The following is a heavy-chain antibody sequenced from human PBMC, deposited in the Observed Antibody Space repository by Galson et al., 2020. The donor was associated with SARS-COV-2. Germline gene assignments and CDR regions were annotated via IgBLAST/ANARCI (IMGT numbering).Heavy chain of an antibody. Sequence: GESLKISCAASKFTFSSYAMTWVRQAPGKGLEWVSTLSGSGTTTDYADSVKGRFTISRDNSKNTLYLQMNSLRADDTAIYYCTKGATVGEAYFFDYWGQGTQVTVSS. J-gene: IGHJ4*02. CDR1: KFTFSSYA. D-gene: IGHD3-16*01. V-gene: IGHV3-23*01. CDR2: LSGSGTTT. CDR3: TKGATVGEAYFFDY.